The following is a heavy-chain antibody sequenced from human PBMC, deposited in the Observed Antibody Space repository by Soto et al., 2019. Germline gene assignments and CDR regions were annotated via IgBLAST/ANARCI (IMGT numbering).Heavy chain of an antibody. V-gene: IGHV1-3*01. CDR1: GYTFTSYT. J-gene: IGHJ4*02. CDR3: AREGRFGDYGDC. CDR2: INAGNGNT. D-gene: IGHD4-17*01. Sequence: QVQLVQSGAEVKKPGASVKVSCKASGYTFTSYTIHWVRQAPGQRLEWMGWINAGNGNTKYSQKFQRSITITRDTSATTAYMELSSLRSEDTGIYYCAREGRFGDYGDCWGQGTLVTVSS.